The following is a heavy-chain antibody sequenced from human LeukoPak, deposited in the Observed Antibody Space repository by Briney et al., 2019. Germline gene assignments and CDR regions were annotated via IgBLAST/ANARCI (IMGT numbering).Heavy chain of an antibody. CDR2: ISYDGSNK. CDR3: AKDLRGIQLWSHYFDY. D-gene: IGHD5-18*01. Sequence: PGGSLRLSCAASGFTFSTYGMHWVRQAPGKGLDWVAVISYDGSNKYYADSVKGRFTISRDNSKNTLYLQMNSLRAEDTAVYYCAKDLRGIQLWSHYFDYWGQGTLVTVSS. CDR1: GFTFSTYG. J-gene: IGHJ4*02. V-gene: IGHV3-30*18.